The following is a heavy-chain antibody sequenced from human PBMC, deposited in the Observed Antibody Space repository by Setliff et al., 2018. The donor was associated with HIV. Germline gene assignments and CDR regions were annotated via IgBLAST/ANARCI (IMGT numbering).Heavy chain of an antibody. CDR3: VKDVVKFWSGSGALDF. J-gene: IGHJ4*02. Sequence: GGSLRLSCAASGFTFSNYAMHWVRQAPGKGLEWVVVISYDGSNKYNADSVKGRFTVSRDNSKNTLYLQMNNLRAEDTAVYYCVKDVVKFWSGSGALDFWGPGTLVTVSS. D-gene: IGHD3-3*01. V-gene: IGHV3-30*04. CDR2: ISYDGSNK. CDR1: GFTFSNYA.